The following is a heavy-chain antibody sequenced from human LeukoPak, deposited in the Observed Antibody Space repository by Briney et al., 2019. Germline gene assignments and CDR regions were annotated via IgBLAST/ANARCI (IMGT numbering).Heavy chain of an antibody. CDR2: ISSSSSYI. J-gene: IGHJ6*03. CDR1: GFTFSSYT. Sequence: GGSLRLSCAASGFTFSSYTMNCVRQAPGQRVECVSCISSSSSYIYYADSVKGRFTISRDNAKNSLYLQMNSLRAEDTAVYYCARDGDTVLTRGYYYYMDVWGKGTTVTVSS. D-gene: IGHD4-23*01. V-gene: IGHV3-21*01. CDR3: ARDGDTVLTRGYYYYMDV.